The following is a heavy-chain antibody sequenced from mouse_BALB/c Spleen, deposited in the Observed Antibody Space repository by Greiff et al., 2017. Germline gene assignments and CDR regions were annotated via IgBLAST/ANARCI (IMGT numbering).Heavy chain of an antibody. D-gene: IGHD2-4*01. CDR3: ARGGIYYDYDFGY. J-gene: IGHJ2*01. V-gene: IGHV5-6-5*01. CDR2: ISSGGST. Sequence: EVQGVESGGGLVKPGGSLKLSCAASGFTFSSYAMSWVRQTPEKRLEWVASISSGGSTYYPDSVKGRFTISRDNARNILYLQMSSLRSEDTAMYYCARGGIYYDYDFGYWGQGTTLTVSS. CDR1: GFTFSSYA.